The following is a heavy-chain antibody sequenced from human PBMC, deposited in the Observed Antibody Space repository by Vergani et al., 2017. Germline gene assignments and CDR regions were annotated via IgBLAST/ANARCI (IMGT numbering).Heavy chain of an antibody. Sequence: EVQLLESGGGLVQPGGSLRLSCAAPGFTFSSYAMSWVRQAPGKGLEWVSAISGSGGSTYYADSVKGRFTISRDNSKNTLYLQMNSLRAEDTAVYYCANPLNYYDSSGDYWGQGTLVTVSS. V-gene: IGHV3-23*01. CDR3: ANPLNYYDSSGDY. D-gene: IGHD3-22*01. CDR2: ISGSGGST. J-gene: IGHJ4*02. CDR1: GFTFSSYA.